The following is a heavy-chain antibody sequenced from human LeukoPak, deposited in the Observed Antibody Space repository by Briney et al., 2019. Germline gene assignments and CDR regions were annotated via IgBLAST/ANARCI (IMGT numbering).Heavy chain of an antibody. CDR3: AKDIAYYDILTGYYHDYYYYGMDV. J-gene: IGHJ6*02. CDR1: GFTFDDYA. D-gene: IGHD3-9*01. V-gene: IGHV3-43*02. CDR2: ISGDGGST. Sequence: GGSLRLSCAASGFTFDDYAMHRVRQAPGKGLEWVSLISGDGGSTYYADSVKGRFTISRDNSKNSLYLQMNSLRTDDTALYYCAKDIAYYDILTGYYHDYYYYGMDVWGQGTTVTVSS.